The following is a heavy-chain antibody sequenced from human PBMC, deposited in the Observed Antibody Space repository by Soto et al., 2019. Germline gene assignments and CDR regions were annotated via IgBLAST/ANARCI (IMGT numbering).Heavy chain of an antibody. J-gene: IGHJ4*02. Sequence: EVQLLGSGGGLVQPGGSLRLSCAASGFTFSSYAMSWVRRAPGKGLEWVSAISGSGGSTYYADSVKGRFTISRANSKNTLYLQMNSLRAEDTAVYYCAKDLNAVAGTRIDYWGQGTLVTVSS. CDR3: AKDLNAVAGTRIDY. V-gene: IGHV3-23*01. CDR1: GFTFSSYA. CDR2: ISGSGGST. D-gene: IGHD6-19*01.